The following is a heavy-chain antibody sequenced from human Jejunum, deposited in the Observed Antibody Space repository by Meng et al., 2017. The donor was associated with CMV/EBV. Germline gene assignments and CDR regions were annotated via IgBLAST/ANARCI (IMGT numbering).Heavy chain of an antibody. D-gene: IGHD5/OR15-5a*01. CDR2: VSYDGTNT. Sequence: GFDFSSNAMHWVRQAPGKGLEWMAVVSYDGTNTYHADSILGRFTVSRDNNRNTVSLQMKRVTSDDTGLYYCVRSPLSVARDFYFDHWGQGAQVTVSS. V-gene: IGHV3-30*04. J-gene: IGHJ4*02. CDR3: VRSPLSVARDFYFDH. CDR1: GFDFSSNA.